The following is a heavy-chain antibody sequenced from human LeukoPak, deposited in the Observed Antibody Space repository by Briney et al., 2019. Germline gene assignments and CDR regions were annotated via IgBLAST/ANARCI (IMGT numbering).Heavy chain of an antibody. CDR2: ISGSGGST. CDR1: GLTFSKYA. Sequence: PGGSLRLSCAASGLTFSKYAMSWVRQAPGKGLEWVSGISGSGGSTYYADSVKGRFTISRDNSKNTLYLQMNSLRAEDTAVYYCAKDGQPYYDSSGYYDAIDYWGQGTLVTVSS. V-gene: IGHV3-23*01. CDR3: AKDGQPYYDSSGYYDAIDY. J-gene: IGHJ4*02. D-gene: IGHD3-22*01.